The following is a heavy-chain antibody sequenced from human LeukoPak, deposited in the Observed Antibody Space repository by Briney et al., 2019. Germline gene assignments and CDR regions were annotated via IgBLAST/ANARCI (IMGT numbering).Heavy chain of an antibody. CDR2: IYHSGST. J-gene: IGHJ4*02. CDR1: GGSISSGGYY. D-gene: IGHD6-13*01. CDR3: ARVVAAAGTAYFDY. Sequence: SSQILSLTCTVSGGSISSGGYYWSWIRQPPGKGLEWIGYIYHSGSTYYNPSLKSRVTISVDTSKNQFSLKLSSVTAADTAVYYCARVVAAAGTAYFDYWGQGTLVTVSS. V-gene: IGHV4-30-2*01.